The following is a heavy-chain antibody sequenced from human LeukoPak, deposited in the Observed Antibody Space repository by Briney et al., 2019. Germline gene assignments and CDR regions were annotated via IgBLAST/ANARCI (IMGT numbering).Heavy chain of an antibody. CDR3: ARLGTGPFDY. CDR1: GFTFRTSD. J-gene: IGHJ4*02. Sequence: PGGSLRLSCAASGFTFRTSDMHWVRQASGNGLEWVSAIGSTGDTYYPVSVKGRFTISRDNAENSLYLQMNSLRAEDTAVYYCARLGTGPFDYWGQGTLVTVSS. D-gene: IGHD3/OR15-3a*01. V-gene: IGHV3-13*04. CDR2: IGSTGDT.